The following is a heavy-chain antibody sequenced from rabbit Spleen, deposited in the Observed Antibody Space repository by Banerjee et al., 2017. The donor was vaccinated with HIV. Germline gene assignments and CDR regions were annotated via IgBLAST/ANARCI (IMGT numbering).Heavy chain of an antibody. CDR2: INAATAKP. D-gene: IGHD1-1*01. Sequence: QEQLVESGGGLVKPEGSLTLTCKASGFSFSDRDVMCWVRQAPGKGLEWIACINAATAKPVYATWAKGRFTISRTSSTTVTLRMTSLTATDTATYFCARDLVGVIGWNFYLWGQGTLVTVS. CDR1: GFSFSDRDV. CDR3: ARDLVGVIGWNFYL. V-gene: IGHV1S45*01. J-gene: IGHJ4*01.